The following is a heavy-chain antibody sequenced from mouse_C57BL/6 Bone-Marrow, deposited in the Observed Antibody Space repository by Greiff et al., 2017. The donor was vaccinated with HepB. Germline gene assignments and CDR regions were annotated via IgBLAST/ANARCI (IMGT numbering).Heavy chain of an antibody. D-gene: IGHD1-1*01. J-gene: IGHJ4*01. CDR2: IYPRSGNT. CDR3: ARFYYGSSYDYYAMDY. Sequence: VQLQQSGAELARPGASVKLSCKASGYTFTSYGISWVKQRTGQGLEWIGEIYPRSGNTYYNEKVKGKATLTADKSSSTAYMELRSLTSEDSAVYFCARFYYGSSYDYYAMDYWGQGTSVTVSS. V-gene: IGHV1-81*01. CDR1: GYTFTSYG.